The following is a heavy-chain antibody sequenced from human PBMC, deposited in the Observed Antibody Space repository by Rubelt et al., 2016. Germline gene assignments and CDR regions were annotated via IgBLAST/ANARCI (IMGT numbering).Heavy chain of an antibody. V-gene: IGHV1-18*01. CDR1: GYTFTTYG. J-gene: IGHJ5*02. Sequence: QVQLVQSGAEVKKPGASVKVSCKASGYTFTTYGISWVRQAPGQGLEWMGWIRTYNGTTNYAQKLQGRVTMTTDTSTRTAYMELRSLRSDDTAMYFCARGYCSSANCLFNWFDPWGQGTLVTVSS. CDR3: ARGYCSSANCLFNWFDP. CDR2: IRTYNGTT. D-gene: IGHD2-2*01.